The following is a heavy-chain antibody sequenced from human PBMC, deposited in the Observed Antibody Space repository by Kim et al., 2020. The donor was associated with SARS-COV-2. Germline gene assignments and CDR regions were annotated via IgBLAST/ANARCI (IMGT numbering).Heavy chain of an antibody. D-gene: IGHD3-10*01. CDR3: AKGSGSYYSYFDY. Sequence: YADSVKGRFTISRDNAKNTRYLQMNSLRAEDTAVYYCAKGSGSYYSYFDYWGQGTLVTVSS. V-gene: IGHV3-30*02. J-gene: IGHJ4*02.